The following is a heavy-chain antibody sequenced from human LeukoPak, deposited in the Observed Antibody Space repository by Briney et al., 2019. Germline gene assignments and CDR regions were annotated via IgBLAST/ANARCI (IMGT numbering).Heavy chain of an antibody. CDR1: GFSLSTRGVG. J-gene: IGHJ4*02. V-gene: IGHV2-5*01. CDR3: AHRLVRTNGWYFDY. Sequence: ESGPTLVKPTQTLTLTCTFSGFSLSTRGVGVGWIRQPPGKALEWLALIYWNDDKRYSPSLKSRLTITKDTSKNQVVLTMTNMDPVDTATYYCAHRLVRTNGWYFDYWGPGTLVTVSS. CDR2: IYWNDDK. D-gene: IGHD6-19*01.